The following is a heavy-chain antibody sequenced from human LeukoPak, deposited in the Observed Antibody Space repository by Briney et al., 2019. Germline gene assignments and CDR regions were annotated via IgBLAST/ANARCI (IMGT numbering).Heavy chain of an antibody. D-gene: IGHD3-9*01. CDR3: TTENYDILTGYFPFDY. V-gene: IGHV3-15*01. J-gene: IGHJ4*02. CDR2: IKSKTDGGTT. Sequence: GSLRLSCAASGFTFSNAWMSWVRQAPGKGLEWVGRIKSKTDGGTTDYAAPVKGRFTISRDDSKNTLYLQMNSLKTEDTAVYYCTTENYDILTGYFPFDYWGQGTLVTVSS. CDR1: GFTFSNAW.